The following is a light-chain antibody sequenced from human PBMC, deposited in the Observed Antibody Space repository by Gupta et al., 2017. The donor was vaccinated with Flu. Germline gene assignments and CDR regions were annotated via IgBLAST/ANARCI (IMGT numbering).Light chain of an antibody. J-gene: IGLJ7*01. CDR2: TNA. V-gene: IGLV1-44*01. CDR3: EAWDDSMTAGL. Sequence: QSVLTQSPSASGTPGQWVTISCSGSGSNIGSNLVSWYQHLPGTAPKLLIHTNAHRPSGVPDRFVSSKSVTSASRDITVLQSEDEAYYYCEAWDDSMTAGLCGGGTELTVL. CDR1: GSNIGSNL.